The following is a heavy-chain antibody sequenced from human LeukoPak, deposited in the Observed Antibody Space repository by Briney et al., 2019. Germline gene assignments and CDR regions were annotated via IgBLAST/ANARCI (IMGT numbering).Heavy chain of an antibody. Sequence: PGGSLRLSCAASGFTFSNYALHWVRQAPGKGLDWVAVISYDGSSKYYADSVKGRFTVSRDTSNNTLYLQMNSLRAEDTAVYYCARVGDYGYYYYGMDVWGQGTTVTVSS. CDR1: GFTFSNYA. V-gene: IGHV3-30*04. J-gene: IGHJ6*02. CDR2: ISYDGSSK. CDR3: ARVGDYGYYYYGMDV. D-gene: IGHD4-17*01.